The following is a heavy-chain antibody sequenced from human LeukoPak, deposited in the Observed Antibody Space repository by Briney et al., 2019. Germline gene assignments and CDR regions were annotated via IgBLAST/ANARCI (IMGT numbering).Heavy chain of an antibody. J-gene: IGHJ3*02. CDR2: IIPIFGTA. D-gene: IGHD3-22*01. CDR1: GGTFSSYA. V-gene: IGHV1-69*13. Sequence: ASVEVSCKASGGTFSSYAISWVRQAPGQGPEWMGGIIPIFGTANYAQKFQGRVTITADESTSTAYMELSSLRSEDTAVYYCARDPPGDSSGGGAFDIWGQGTMVTVSS. CDR3: ARDPPGDSSGGGAFDI.